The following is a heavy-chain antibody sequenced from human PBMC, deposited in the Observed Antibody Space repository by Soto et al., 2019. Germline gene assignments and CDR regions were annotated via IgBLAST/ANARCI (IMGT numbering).Heavy chain of an antibody. Sequence: PGGSLRLSCAAPGFTFSSYGMHWVRQAPGKGLEWVAVISYDGSNKYYADSVKGRFTISRDNSKNTLYLQMNSLRPEDTAVYYCAKWEIAAAGYDYWGQGTLVTVSS. D-gene: IGHD6-13*01. CDR1: GFTFSSYG. CDR2: ISYDGSNK. V-gene: IGHV3-30*18. CDR3: AKWEIAAAGYDY. J-gene: IGHJ4*02.